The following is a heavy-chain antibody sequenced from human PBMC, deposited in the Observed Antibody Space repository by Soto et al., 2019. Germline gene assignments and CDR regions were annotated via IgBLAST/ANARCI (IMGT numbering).Heavy chain of an antibody. J-gene: IGHJ6*02. V-gene: IGHV3-9*01. CDR3: ARVGGVVVAAYGDYYGMDV. Sequence: EVQLVESGGGLVQPGRSLRLSCAASGFTFDDYAMHWVRQAPGKGLEWVSGISWNSGSIGYADSVKGRFTISRDNAKNSLYLQMNSLRAEDTALYYCARVGGVVVAAYGDYYGMDVWGQGTTVTVSS. CDR2: ISWNSGSI. CDR1: GFTFDDYA. D-gene: IGHD2-15*01.